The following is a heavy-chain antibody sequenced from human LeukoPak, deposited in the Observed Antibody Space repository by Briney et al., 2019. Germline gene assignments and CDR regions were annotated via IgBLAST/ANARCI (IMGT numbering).Heavy chain of an antibody. Sequence: KASETLSLTCTVSGGSISSYYWSWIRQPPGKGLEWIGYIYYSGSTNYNPSLKSRVTISVDTSKNQFSLKLSSVTAADTAVYYCARDAVAGTGAFDIWGQGTMVTVSS. D-gene: IGHD6-19*01. CDR2: IYYSGST. CDR3: ARDAVAGTGAFDI. J-gene: IGHJ3*02. V-gene: IGHV4-59*01. CDR1: GGSISSYY.